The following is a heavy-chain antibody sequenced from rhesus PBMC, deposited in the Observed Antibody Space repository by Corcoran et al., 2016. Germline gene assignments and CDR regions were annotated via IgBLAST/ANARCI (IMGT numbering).Heavy chain of an antibody. CDR2: LGNPRQSWTA. J-gene: IGHJ4*01. Sequence: EVRLVESGGGLVQPGGSLRLSCTTSGFTLSDYYMNWVRKGPEWVGLLGNPRQSWTAEYPASVKGRFTISRDDSRHIVSLQSNSLNTEDTAIYYCTRDSNWGLDYWGQGVLVTVSS. CDR1: GFTLSDYY. D-gene: IGHD3-34*01. CDR3: TRDSNWGLDY. V-gene: IGHV3-116*02.